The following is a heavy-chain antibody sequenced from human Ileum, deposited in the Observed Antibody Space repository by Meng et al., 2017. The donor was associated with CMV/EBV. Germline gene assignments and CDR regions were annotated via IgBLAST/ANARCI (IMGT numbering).Heavy chain of an antibody. CDR3: ARGLSRDDDY. CDR1: GGSFSGYY. Sequence: LSLTCAGYGGSFSGYYWSWIRQPPGKGLEWIGEINHSGSTNYNPSLKSRVTISVDTSKNQFSLKLSSVTAADTAVYYCARGLSRDDDYWGQGTLVTVSS. D-gene: IGHD5-24*01. J-gene: IGHJ4*02. V-gene: IGHV4-34*01. CDR2: INHSGST.